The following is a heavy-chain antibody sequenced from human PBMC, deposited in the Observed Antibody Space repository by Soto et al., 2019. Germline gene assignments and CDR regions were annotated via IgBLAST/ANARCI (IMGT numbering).Heavy chain of an antibody. J-gene: IGHJ6*02. CDR1: GYSFATYW. D-gene: IGHD6-6*01. CDR3: ARTRSFTLGFYYDGMDV. V-gene: IGHV5-51*03. CDR2: IYPGDSDT. Sequence: PGECLKISCRGSGYSFATYWIGWVRQMPGKDLEWMGIIYPGDSDTRYSPSFQGQVTISADKSLRTAYLQWTSLKASDTALYYCARTRSFTLGFYYDGMDVWGQGTTVTAS.